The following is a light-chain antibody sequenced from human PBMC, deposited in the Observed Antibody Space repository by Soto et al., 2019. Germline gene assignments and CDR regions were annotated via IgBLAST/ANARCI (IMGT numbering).Light chain of an antibody. Sequence: EIVLTQSPGTLSLSPGERATLSCRASQSVSINYLAWYQQKPGQAPRLLIYGASIRATDIPDRFSGSGSGTDFTLTISRLEPEDFAVYYCQQYGRSSWTFGQGTKVEVQ. V-gene: IGKV3-20*01. CDR1: QSVSINY. CDR2: GAS. CDR3: QQYGRSSWT. J-gene: IGKJ1*01.